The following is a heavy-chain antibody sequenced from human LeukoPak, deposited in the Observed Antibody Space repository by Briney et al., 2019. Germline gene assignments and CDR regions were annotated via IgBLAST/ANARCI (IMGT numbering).Heavy chain of an antibody. J-gene: IGHJ5*02. CDR3: ARDNSVRDEAWWFNP. Sequence: KPSETLSLTCTVSGYSISSGYYWGWIRQPPGKGLEWIGSIYHSGSTYYNPSLKSRVTISVDTSKNQFSLKLSSVTATDTAVYYCARDNSVRDEAWWFNPWGQGTLVTVSS. D-gene: IGHD5-24*01. V-gene: IGHV4-38-2*02. CDR2: IYHSGST. CDR1: GYSISSGYY.